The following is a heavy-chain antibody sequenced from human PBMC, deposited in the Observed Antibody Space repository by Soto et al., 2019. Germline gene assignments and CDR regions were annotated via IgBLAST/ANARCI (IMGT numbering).Heavy chain of an antibody. CDR1: GYTFNNFG. CDR3: ARDRTLVTATRAVDY. V-gene: IGHV1-18*01. Sequence: QIQLVQSGSEVKKPGASVTVSCKTSGYTFNNFGISWVRQAPGQGLEWMGWISAFNSNTKYAQKFQGRVTMTTDTGTSTAYMELRSLRSDDTAVYYCARDRTLVTATRAVDYWGQGTPVTVSS. J-gene: IGHJ4*02. CDR2: ISAFNSNT. D-gene: IGHD2-21*02.